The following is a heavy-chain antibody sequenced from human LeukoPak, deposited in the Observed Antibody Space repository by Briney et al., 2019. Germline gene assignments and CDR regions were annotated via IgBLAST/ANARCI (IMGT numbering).Heavy chain of an antibody. CDR1: GFTFSSYG. V-gene: IGHV3-30*02. J-gene: IGHJ4*02. D-gene: IGHD1-26*01. CDR2: IRCDGSNK. Sequence: PGGSLRLSCAASGFTFSSYGMHWVRQAPGKGLEWVAFIRCDGSNKYYADSVKGRFTISRDNSKNTLYLQMNSLRAEDTAVYYCAKDRGVGADAATYFDYWGQGTLVTVSS. CDR3: AKDRGVGADAATYFDY.